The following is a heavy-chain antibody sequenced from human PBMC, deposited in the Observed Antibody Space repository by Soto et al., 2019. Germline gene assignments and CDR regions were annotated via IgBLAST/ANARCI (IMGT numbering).Heavy chain of an antibody. D-gene: IGHD6-13*01. CDR1: GFTFSSYA. CDR3: AKDRAATGGTVRFDP. J-gene: IGHJ5*02. Sequence: GGSLRLSCAASGFTFSSYAMSWVRQAPGKGLDWVSSISGSGGNTFYADSVKGRFTISRDNSKNTVYLQMNSLRVEDTAVFYCAKDRAATGGTVRFDPWGQGTLVTVSS. CDR2: ISGSGGNT. V-gene: IGHV3-23*01.